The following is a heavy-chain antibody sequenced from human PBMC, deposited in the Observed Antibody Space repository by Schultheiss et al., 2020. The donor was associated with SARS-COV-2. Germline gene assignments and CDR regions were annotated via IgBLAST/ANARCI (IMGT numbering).Heavy chain of an antibody. CDR2: ISGSGGST. CDR3: VEATRLN. CDR1: GFTFSSYA. J-gene: IGHJ4*02. Sequence: GESLKISCSASGFTFSSYAMSWVRQAPGKGLEWVSAISGSGGSTYYADSVKGRFTISRDNSKNTLYLQMNSLRAEDTAVYYCVEATRLNWGQGTLVTVSS. V-gene: IGHV3-23*01.